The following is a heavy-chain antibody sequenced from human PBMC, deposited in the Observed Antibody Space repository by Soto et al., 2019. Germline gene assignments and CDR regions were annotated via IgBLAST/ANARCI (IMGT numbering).Heavy chain of an antibody. CDR2: ISSSSSYI. Sequence: GGSLRLSGAASGFTFSSYSMNWVRQAPGKGLEWVSSISSSSSYIYYADSVKGRFTISRDNAKNSLYLQMNSLRAEDTAVYYCASLVGIAVAGTGYDMDVWGQGTTVTVSS. J-gene: IGHJ6*02. CDR3: ASLVGIAVAGTGYDMDV. CDR1: GFTFSSYS. V-gene: IGHV3-21*01. D-gene: IGHD6-19*01.